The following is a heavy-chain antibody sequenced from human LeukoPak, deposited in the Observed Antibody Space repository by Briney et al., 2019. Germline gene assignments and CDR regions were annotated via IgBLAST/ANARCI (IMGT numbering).Heavy chain of an antibody. CDR1: GHTLNDLP. J-gene: IGHJ3*02. D-gene: IGHD3-22*01. CDR2: FDPEDGET. V-gene: IGHV1-24*01. CDR3: AREGSGLGAFDI. Sequence: GASVKVSCKVSGHTLNDLPMHWVRQAPGKGLEWMGGFDPEDGETIYAQKFQGRVIMTEDTSTDNTAYMELSSLRSEDTAVYYCAREGSGLGAFDIWGQGTMVTVSS.